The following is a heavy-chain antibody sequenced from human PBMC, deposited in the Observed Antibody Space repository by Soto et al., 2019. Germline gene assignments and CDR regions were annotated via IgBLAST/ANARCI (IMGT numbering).Heavy chain of an antibody. CDR3: GRCRTDSYAMDV. CDR2: ISPYNGRT. V-gene: IGHV1-18*01. CDR1: GYRFTRYG. Sequence: ASVKVSCKSSGYRFTRYGIAWVRQVPGQGPEWMGWISPYNGRTNYAKNVQGRVAMTTDISTKIVYLELRSLRSDDTDMYYCGRCRTDSYAMDVWGQGTTVTVSS. J-gene: IGHJ6*02. D-gene: IGHD5-18*01.